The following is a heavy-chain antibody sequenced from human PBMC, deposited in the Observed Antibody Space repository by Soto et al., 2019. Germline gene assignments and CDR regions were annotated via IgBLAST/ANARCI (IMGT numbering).Heavy chain of an antibody. CDR2: IYPGDSDT. CDR1: GYSFTSYW. CDR3: ARQDIAAAGPYYYYGMDV. D-gene: IGHD6-13*01. V-gene: IGHV5-51*01. J-gene: IGHJ6*02. Sequence: GESLKISCKGSGYSFTSYWIGWVRQMPGKGLEWMGIIYPGDSDTRYSPSFQGQVTISADKSISTAYLQWSSLKASDTAMYYCARQDIAAAGPYYYYGMDVWGQGTTVTVSS.